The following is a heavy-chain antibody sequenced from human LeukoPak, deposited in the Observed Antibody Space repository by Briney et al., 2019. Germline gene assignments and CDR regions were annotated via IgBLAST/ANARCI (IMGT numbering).Heavy chain of an antibody. CDR1: GGSISSGSYY. CDR3: ARVGQLAFDY. J-gene: IGHJ4*02. D-gene: IGHD6-13*01. V-gene: IGHV4-61*02. Sequence: SETLSLTCTVSGGSISSGSYYWSWIRQPAGKGLEWIGRIYTTGSTNYNPSLTSRVTISLDTSKNQFSLNLSSVTAADTAVYYCARVGQLAFDYWGQGTLVTVSS. CDR2: IYTTGST.